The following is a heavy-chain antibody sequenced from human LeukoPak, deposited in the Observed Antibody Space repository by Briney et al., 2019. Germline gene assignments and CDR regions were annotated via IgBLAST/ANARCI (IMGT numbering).Heavy chain of an antibody. CDR3: ARGSRKTGFDY. D-gene: IGHD6-6*01. CDR1: GFTFSTYA. V-gene: IGHV3-23*01. J-gene: IGHJ4*02. CDR2: ISGSYGTT. Sequence: PGGSLRLSCAASGFTFSTYAMSWVRQAPGKGLEWVSTISGSYGTTYYADSVKGRFSISRDNSKSTLSLQMNSLRAEDTAVYYCARGSRKTGFDYWGQGSLVIVSS.